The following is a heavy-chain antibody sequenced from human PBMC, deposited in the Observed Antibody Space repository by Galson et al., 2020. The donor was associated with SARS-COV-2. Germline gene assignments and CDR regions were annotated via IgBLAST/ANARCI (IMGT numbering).Heavy chain of an antibody. CDR1: GFSFGDYA. J-gene: IGHJ4*02. CDR2: IWYDGSYD. V-gene: IGHV3-33*01. Sequence: TGGSLRLSCAASGFSFGDYAMHWVRQAPGKGLEWVAVIWYDGSYDYYSDSVKGRFTISRDNSKDTLYLHMNSLRVEDTAVYYCASQGGAFDYWGQGTLVTASS. D-gene: IGHD3-16*01. CDR3: ASQGGAFDY.